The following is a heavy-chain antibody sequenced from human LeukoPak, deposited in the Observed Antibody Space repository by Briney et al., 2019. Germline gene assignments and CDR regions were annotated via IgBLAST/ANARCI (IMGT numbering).Heavy chain of an antibody. CDR1: GFTFSNYG. D-gene: IGHD3/OR15-3a*01. V-gene: IGHV3-64*04. Sequence: GGSLRLSCAASGFTFSNYGMHWVRQAPGKGLEYVSAISSNGGSTYYADSVKGRFTISRDNSKNTLYLQMSSLRAEDTAVYYCASSSGYDFWDIGYWGQGTLVTVSS. CDR2: ISSNGGST. CDR3: ASSSGYDFWDIGY. J-gene: IGHJ4*02.